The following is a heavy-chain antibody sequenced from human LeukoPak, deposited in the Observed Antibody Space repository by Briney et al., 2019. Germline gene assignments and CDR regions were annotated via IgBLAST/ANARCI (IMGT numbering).Heavy chain of an antibody. D-gene: IGHD4-17*01. CDR1: GFTFSSYS. J-gene: IGHJ3*02. CDR2: ISSSSSYI. Sequence: PGGSLRLSCAASGFTFSSYSMNWVRQAPGKGLEWVSSISSSSSYIYYADSVKGRFTISRDNAKNSLYLQMNRLRAEDTAVYYCARLKMTTVTTGAFDIWGQGTMVTVSS. CDR3: ARLKMTTVTTGAFDI. V-gene: IGHV3-21*01.